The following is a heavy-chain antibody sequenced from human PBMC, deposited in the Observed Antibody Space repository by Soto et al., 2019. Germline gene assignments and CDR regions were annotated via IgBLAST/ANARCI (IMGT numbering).Heavy chain of an antibody. CDR2: IIPIFGTA. Sequence: ASVKVSCKASGGTFSSYAISWVRQAPGQGLEWMGGIIPIFGTANYAQKFQGRVTITADESTSTAYMELSSLRSEDTAVYYCLGIVVVITTDHPPADYYYGMDVWGQGTTVTVSS. D-gene: IGHD3-22*01. CDR1: GGTFSSYA. J-gene: IGHJ6*02. V-gene: IGHV1-69*13. CDR3: LGIVVVITTDHPPADYYYGMDV.